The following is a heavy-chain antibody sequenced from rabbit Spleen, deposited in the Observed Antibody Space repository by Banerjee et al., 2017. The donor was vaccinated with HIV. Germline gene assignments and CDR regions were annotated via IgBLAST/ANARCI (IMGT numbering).Heavy chain of an antibody. CDR3: VRVGLDTSSGYYDL. Sequence: QEQLVESGGGLVQPEGSLTLTCKASGFDFGTYSMSWVRQAPGKGLEWIGYIDPIFGNTYYATWVNGRFPISSHNAQNTLYLQLNSLTAADTGTYFCVRVGLDTSSGYYDLWGPGTLVTVS. CDR2: IDPIFGNT. D-gene: IGHD1-1*01. V-gene: IGHV1S47*01. CDR1: GFDFGTYS. J-gene: IGHJ4*01.